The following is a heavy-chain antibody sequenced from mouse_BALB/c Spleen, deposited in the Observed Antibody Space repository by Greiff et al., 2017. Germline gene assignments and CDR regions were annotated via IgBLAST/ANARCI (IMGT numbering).Heavy chain of an antibody. V-gene: IGHV5-4*02. CDR3: AREVY. J-gene: IGHJ4*01. Sequence: EVQLVESGGGLVKPGGSLKLSCAASGFTFSDYYMYWVRQTPEKRLEWVATISDGGSYTYYPDSVKGRFTISRDNAKHNLYLQMSSLKSEDTAMYYCAREVYWGQGTSVTVSS. CDR1: GFTFSDYY. CDR2: ISDGGSYT.